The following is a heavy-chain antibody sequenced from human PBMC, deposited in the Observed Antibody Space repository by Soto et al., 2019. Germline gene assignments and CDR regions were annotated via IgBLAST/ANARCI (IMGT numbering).Heavy chain of an antibody. Sequence: EVQLVESGGGLVQPGGSLRLSCAASGFTFSSYAMHWVRQAPGKGLEYVSAISSNGGSTYYANSVKGRFTISRDNSKNTLYLQRGSLSAEDMAVYYCARGGYGSSWYLGYWGQGTLVTVSS. V-gene: IGHV3-64*01. CDR1: GFTFSSYA. D-gene: IGHD6-13*01. CDR3: ARGGYGSSWYLGY. CDR2: ISSNGGST. J-gene: IGHJ4*02.